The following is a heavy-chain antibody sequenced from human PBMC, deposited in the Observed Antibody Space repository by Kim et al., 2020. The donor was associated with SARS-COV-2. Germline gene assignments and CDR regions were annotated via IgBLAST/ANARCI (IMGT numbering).Heavy chain of an antibody. V-gene: IGHV3-9*01. Sequence: GGSLRLSCAASGFTFDDYAMHWVRQAPGKGLEWVSGISWNSGSIGYADSVKGRFTISRDNAKNSLYLQMNSLRAEDTALYYCAKDYAPGDSLYYYYYGMDVWGQGTTVTVSS. CDR1: GFTFDDYA. D-gene: IGHD2-21*02. CDR3: AKDYAPGDSLYYYYYGMDV. J-gene: IGHJ6*02. CDR2: ISWNSGSI.